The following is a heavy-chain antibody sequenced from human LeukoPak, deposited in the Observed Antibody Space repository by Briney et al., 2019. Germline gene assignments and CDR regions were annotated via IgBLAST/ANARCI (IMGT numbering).Heavy chain of an antibody. Sequence: GSLRLSCAASGFTFSSYAMSWVRQAPGKGLEWIGEINHSGSTNYNPSLKSRVTISVDTSKNQFSLKLSSVTAADTAVYYCARDAPTYCSGGSCLVLWGQGTLVTVSS. D-gene: IGHD2-15*01. CDR2: INHSGST. CDR3: ARDAPTYCSGGSCLVL. CDR1: GFTFSSYA. V-gene: IGHV4-34*01. J-gene: IGHJ4*02.